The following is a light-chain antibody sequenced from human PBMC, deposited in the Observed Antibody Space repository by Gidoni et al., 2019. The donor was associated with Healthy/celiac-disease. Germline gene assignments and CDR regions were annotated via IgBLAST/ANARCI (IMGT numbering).Light chain of an antibody. CDR1: QSVLYSSNNKNY. V-gene: IGKV4-1*01. CDR3: QQYYSTPT. CDR2: WAS. J-gene: IGKJ4*01. Sequence: DIVMPQPPASLAVSLGERATINCKSSQSVLYSSNNKNYLAWYQQKPGQPPKLLIYWASTRESGVPDRFSGSGSGTDFTLTISSLQAEDVAVYYCQQYYSTPTFGGGTKVEIK.